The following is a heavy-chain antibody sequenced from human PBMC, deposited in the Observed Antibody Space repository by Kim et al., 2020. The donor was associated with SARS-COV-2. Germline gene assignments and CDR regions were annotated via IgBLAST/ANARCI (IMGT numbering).Heavy chain of an antibody. Sequence: SQKFQGIVTITRDTSASTAYMELSSLRSEDTAVYYSARPSLGELEGAFDIWGQGTMVTVSS. CDR3: ARPSLGELEGAFDI. J-gene: IGHJ3*02. V-gene: IGHV1-3*01. D-gene: IGHD3-16*01.